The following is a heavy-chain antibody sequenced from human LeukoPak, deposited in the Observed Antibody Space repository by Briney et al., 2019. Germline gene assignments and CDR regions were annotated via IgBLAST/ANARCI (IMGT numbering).Heavy chain of an antibody. CDR3: ARESLDGAGTFDY. CDR1: GGTISSYY. D-gene: IGHD6-13*01. J-gene: IGHJ4*02. Sequence: SETLSLTCTVSGGTISSYYWSWIRQPPGKGLEWFGYIYYSGSTSYKHSLKSRVTISVDTSKNQFSLKLSSVTAADTAVYYCARESLDGAGTFDYWGQGTLVTVSS. V-gene: IGHV4-59*01. CDR2: IYYSGST.